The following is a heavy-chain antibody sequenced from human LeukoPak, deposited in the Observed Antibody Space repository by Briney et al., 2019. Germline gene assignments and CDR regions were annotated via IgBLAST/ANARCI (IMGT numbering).Heavy chain of an antibody. CDR2: ISAYNGNT. V-gene: IGHV1-18*01. CDR3: ASGQDPFSAFDI. Sequence: ASVKDSCKASGYTFTSYGISWVRQAPGQGLEWMGWISAYNGNTNYAQKLQGRVTMTTDTSTSTAYMEMRSLRSDDTAVYYCASGQDPFSAFDIWSQGTMVTVSS. CDR1: GYTFTSYG. J-gene: IGHJ3*02. D-gene: IGHD2-15*01.